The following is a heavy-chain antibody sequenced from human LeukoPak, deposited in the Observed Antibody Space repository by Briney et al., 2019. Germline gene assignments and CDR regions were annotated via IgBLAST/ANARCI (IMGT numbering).Heavy chain of an antibody. J-gene: IGHJ3*02. CDR3: AIRSPHTGYDSSADGSAFDI. Sequence: PSETLSLTCTVSGGSISSYYWSWIRQPPGKGLEWIGYIYYSGSTNYNPSLKSRVTISVDTSKNQFSLKLSSVTAADTAVYYCAIRSPHTGYDSSADGSAFDIWGQGTMVTVSS. V-gene: IGHV4-59*01. CDR2: IYYSGST. D-gene: IGHD3-22*01. CDR1: GGSISSYY.